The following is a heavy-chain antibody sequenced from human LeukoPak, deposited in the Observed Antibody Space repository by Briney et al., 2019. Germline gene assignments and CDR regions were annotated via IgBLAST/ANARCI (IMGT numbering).Heavy chain of an antibody. V-gene: IGHV3-64*01. CDR3: ARDPARADFG. CDR1: GFTFSSYA. J-gene: IGHJ4*02. D-gene: IGHD3/OR15-3a*01. CDR2: ISSNGGST. Sequence: GGSLRLSCAASGFTFSSYAMHWVRQAPGKGLEYVSAISSNGGSTYYANSVKGRFTISRDNSKNTLYLQMNSLRAEDTAVYYCARDPARADFGWGQGTLVTVSS.